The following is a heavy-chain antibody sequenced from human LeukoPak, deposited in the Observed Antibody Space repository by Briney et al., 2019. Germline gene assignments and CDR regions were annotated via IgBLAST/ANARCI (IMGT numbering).Heavy chain of an antibody. V-gene: IGHV4-34*01. J-gene: IGHJ4*02. D-gene: IGHD5-24*01. Sequence: PSETLSLTCAVYGGSFSGYYWSWIRQPPGKGLEWIGEINHSGSTNYNPSLKSRVTLSVDTSKNQFSLKLSSVTAADTAVYYCARAPRDGYKTIDYWGQGTLVTVSS. CDR2: INHSGST. CDR3: ARAPRDGYKTIDY. CDR1: GGSFSGYY.